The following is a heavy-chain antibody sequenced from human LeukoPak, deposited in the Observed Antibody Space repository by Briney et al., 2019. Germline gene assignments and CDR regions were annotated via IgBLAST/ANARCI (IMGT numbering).Heavy chain of an antibody. Sequence: PGRSLRLSCAASGFTFSSYAMHWVRQAPGKGLEWVAVISYDGSNKYYADSVKGRFTISRDNAKNSLYLQMNSLRAEDTAVYYCAVEDAPRWCSSTSCLELDVWGKGTTVTVSS. J-gene: IGHJ6*04. CDR3: AVEDAPRWCSSTSCLELDV. CDR2: ISYDGSNK. D-gene: IGHD2-2*01. CDR1: GFTFSSYA. V-gene: IGHV3-30-3*01.